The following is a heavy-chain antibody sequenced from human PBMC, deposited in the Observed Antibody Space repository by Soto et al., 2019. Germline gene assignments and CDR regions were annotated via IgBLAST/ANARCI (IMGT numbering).Heavy chain of an antibody. CDR2: ISPHNGIT. J-gene: IGHJ4*02. CDR1: GYTFSTYG. Sequence: QVPLVQSGAELKKPGASVKVSCRASGYTFSTYGISWVRQAPGQGLEWMGWISPHNGITKDAQNVQVRVIMPTDTSTRTVYMKLKSLISDDTVVYFCARMGGAASAELAYWALGTVVNVSS. V-gene: IGHV1-18*04. CDR3: ARMGGAASAELAY. D-gene: IGHD3-16*01.